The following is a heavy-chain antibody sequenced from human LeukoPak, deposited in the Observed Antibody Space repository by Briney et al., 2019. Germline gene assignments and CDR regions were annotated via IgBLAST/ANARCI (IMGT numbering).Heavy chain of an antibody. Sequence: QTGGSLRLSCAASGFTFSSYAMSWVRQAPGKGLEWVSAISGSGGSTYYADSVKGRFTISRDNSKNTLYLQMNSLRAEDTAVYYCAKDGYDILTGYRRFDPWGQGTLVTVSS. CDR1: GFTFSSYA. CDR2: ISGSGGST. J-gene: IGHJ5*02. V-gene: IGHV3-23*01. CDR3: AKDGYDILTGYRRFDP. D-gene: IGHD3-9*01.